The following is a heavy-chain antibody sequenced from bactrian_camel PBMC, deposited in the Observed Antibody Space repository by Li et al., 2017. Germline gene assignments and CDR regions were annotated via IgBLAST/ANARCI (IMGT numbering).Heavy chain of an antibody. J-gene: IGHJ4*01. CDR1: GFTFSGYS. CDR2: ILNDGSIT. CDR3: AAYYSSGAPY. Sequence: HVQLVESGGGLVQPGGSLRLSCAASGFTFSGYSMIWVRQAPGKGLEWVSSILNDGSITVYADSVKGRVTISRDSAQVTVYLQMKELKSEDSALYYCAAYYSSGAPYWGQGTQVTVS. V-gene: IGHV3S6*01. D-gene: IGHD2*01.